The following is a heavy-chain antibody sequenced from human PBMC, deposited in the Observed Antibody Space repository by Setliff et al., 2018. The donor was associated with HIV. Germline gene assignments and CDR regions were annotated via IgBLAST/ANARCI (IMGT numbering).Heavy chain of an antibody. J-gene: IGHJ4*02. D-gene: IGHD3-22*01. CDR2: IKTRADNYAT. V-gene: IGHV3-73*01. CDR3: TRPQYFYDIGGSDY. CDR1: GFTFSGSP. Sequence: PGGSLRLSCAASGFTFSGSPIHWVRQASGKGLEWLGRIKTRADNYATAYAASVKGRFTISRDGSMNTAYLQMNSLKIEDTAVYYCTRPQYFYDIGGSDYWGQGTLVTVSS.